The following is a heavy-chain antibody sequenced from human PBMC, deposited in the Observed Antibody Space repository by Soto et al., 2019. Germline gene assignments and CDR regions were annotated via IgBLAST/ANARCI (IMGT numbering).Heavy chain of an antibody. CDR1: GFTASAYTFSDYY. Sequence: QVQLVESGGGLVKPGGSLRLSCAASGFTASAYTFSDYYMSWIRQAPGKVLQWVSYISGSGGTTYYADSVKGRFTISRDNAKNSLDLQMNNLRTEDTAVYYCAGGLGGFGEFSLDYWGQGTLVTLSS. CDR2: ISGSGGTT. CDR3: AGGLGGFGEFSLDY. D-gene: IGHD3-10*01. V-gene: IGHV3-11*01. J-gene: IGHJ4*02.